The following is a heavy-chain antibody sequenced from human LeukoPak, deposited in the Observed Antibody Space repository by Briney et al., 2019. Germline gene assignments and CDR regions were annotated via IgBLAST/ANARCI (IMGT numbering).Heavy chain of an antibody. CDR1: GFTFSSYA. D-gene: IGHD3-10*01. Sequence: PGRSLRLSCAASGFTFSSYAMHWVRQAPGKGLEWVAVISYDGSNKYYADSVKGRFTISRDNSKNTLYLQMNSLRAEDTAVYYCARELWFGELLSYGMDVWGQGTTVTVSS. V-gene: IGHV3-30-3*01. CDR3: ARELWFGELLSYGMDV. J-gene: IGHJ6*02. CDR2: ISYDGSNK.